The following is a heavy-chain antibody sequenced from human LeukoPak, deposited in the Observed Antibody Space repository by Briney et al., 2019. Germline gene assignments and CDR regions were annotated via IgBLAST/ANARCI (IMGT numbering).Heavy chain of an antibody. D-gene: IGHD3-22*01. CDR2: IYSGGST. V-gene: IGHV3-53*05. Sequence: GGSLRLSCAASGFTVSSNYMSWVRQAPGKGLEWVSVIYSGGSTYYADSVKGRFTISRDNSKNTLYLQMNSLRAEDTAVYYCARDSGASLYYYDSSGYFLWGQGTLVTVSS. CDR1: GFTVSSNY. CDR3: ARDSGASLYYYDSSGYFL. J-gene: IGHJ4*02.